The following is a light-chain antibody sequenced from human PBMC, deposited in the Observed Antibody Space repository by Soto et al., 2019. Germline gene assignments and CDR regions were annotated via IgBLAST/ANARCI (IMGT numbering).Light chain of an antibody. J-gene: IGKJ1*01. Sequence: EIVLTQSPGTLSLSPGERATLSCRASQSVSSTYLIWYQQKPGQAPRLLIYGASSRATGVPDRFSGGGSGTDFTLTISRLEPEDFAVYYCQQYNNWPPTWTFGQGTKVDNK. CDR2: GAS. V-gene: IGKV3-20*01. CDR1: QSVSSTY. CDR3: QQYNNWPPTWT.